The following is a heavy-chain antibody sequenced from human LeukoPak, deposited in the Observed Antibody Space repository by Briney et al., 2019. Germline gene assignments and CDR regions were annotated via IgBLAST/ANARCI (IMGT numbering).Heavy chain of an antibody. D-gene: IGHD3-10*01. CDR2: ISSSGSTI. CDR3: AKDGRGYAFDI. V-gene: IGHV3-11*01. Sequence: GGSLRLSCAASGFTFSDYYMSWIRQAPGKGLEWVSYISSSGSTIYYADSVKGRFTISRDNAKNSLYLQTNSLRAEDTALYYCAKDGRGYAFDIWGQGTMVTASS. CDR1: GFTFSDYY. J-gene: IGHJ3*02.